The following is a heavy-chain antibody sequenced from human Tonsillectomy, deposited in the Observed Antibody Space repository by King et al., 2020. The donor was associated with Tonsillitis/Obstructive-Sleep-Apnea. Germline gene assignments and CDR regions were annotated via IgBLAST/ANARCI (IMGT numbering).Heavy chain of an antibody. Sequence: VQLVESGGGVVQPGRSLRLSCAASGFTFSSYGMHWVRQAPGKGLEWVAVIWYDGSNKYYADSVKGRFTISRDNSKNTLYLQMNSLRAEDTAVYYCARGLVPGIAAAGTLDPWGQGTLVPVSS. CDR1: GFTFSSYG. CDR3: ARGLVPGIAAAGTLDP. D-gene: IGHD6-13*01. J-gene: IGHJ5*02. V-gene: IGHV3-33*01. CDR2: IWYDGSNK.